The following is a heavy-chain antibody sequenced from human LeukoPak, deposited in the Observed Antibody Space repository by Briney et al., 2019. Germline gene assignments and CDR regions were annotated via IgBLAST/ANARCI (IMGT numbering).Heavy chain of an antibody. Sequence: SETLSLTCAVYGGSFSGYCWSWIRQPPGKGLEWIGEINHSGSTNYNPSLKSRVTISVDTSKNQFSLKLSSVTAADTAVYYCARCGSSWYLGHDAFDIWGQGTMVTVSS. V-gene: IGHV4-34*01. D-gene: IGHD6-13*01. CDR1: GGSFSGYC. J-gene: IGHJ3*02. CDR2: INHSGST. CDR3: ARCGSSWYLGHDAFDI.